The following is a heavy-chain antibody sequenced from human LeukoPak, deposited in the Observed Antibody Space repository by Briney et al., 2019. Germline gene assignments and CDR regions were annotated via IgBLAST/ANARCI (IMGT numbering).Heavy chain of an antibody. Sequence: PSETLSLTCTVSGGSISSSSYYWGWIRQPPGKGLEWIGSIYYSGSTYYNPSLKSRVTISVDTSKNQFSLKLSSVTAADMAVYYCARPIGPLHPVIWGQGTLVTVSS. V-gene: IGHV4-39*01. CDR3: ARPIGPLHPVI. CDR2: IYYSGST. J-gene: IGHJ3*02. CDR1: GGSISSSSYY.